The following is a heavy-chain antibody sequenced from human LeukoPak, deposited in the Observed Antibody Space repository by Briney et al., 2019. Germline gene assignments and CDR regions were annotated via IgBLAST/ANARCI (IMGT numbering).Heavy chain of an antibody. Sequence: GGSLRLSCTASGFTFSNYPMHWVRQAPGKGLEWVAVIFSDGNSKFYADSVKGRFIISRDNSKNTLFLQMNDLRTEDAAVYYCARAEYDIPYFDYWGQGTLVTVSS. J-gene: IGHJ4*02. D-gene: IGHD3-9*01. CDR3: ARAEYDIPYFDY. V-gene: IGHV3-30-3*01. CDR1: GFTFSNYP. CDR2: IFSDGNSK.